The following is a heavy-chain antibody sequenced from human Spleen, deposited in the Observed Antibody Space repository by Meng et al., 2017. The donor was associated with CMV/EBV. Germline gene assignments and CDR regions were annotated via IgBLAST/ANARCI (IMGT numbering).Heavy chain of an antibody. J-gene: IGHJ4*02. Sequence: GESLKISCAASGITFSSYEMNWVRQAPGKGLEWVSYISSSGSTIYYADSVKGRFTISRDNSKNTLYLQMNSLRAEDTAVYYCAKGSQRAARPFDYWGQGTLVTVSS. D-gene: IGHD6-6*01. CDR2: ISSSGSTI. CDR3: AKGSQRAARPFDY. V-gene: IGHV3-48*03. CDR1: GITFSSYE.